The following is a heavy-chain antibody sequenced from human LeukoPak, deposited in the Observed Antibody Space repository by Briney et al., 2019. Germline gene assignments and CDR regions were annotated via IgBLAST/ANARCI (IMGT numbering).Heavy chain of an antibody. CDR2: INSDGSST. J-gene: IGHJ4*02. D-gene: IGHD3-9*01. V-gene: IGHV3-74*01. Sequence: PGGSLRLSCAASGFTFSSYWMHWVRQDPGKGLVWVSRINSDGSSTSYADSVKGRFTISRDNAKNTLYLQMNSLRAEDTAVYYCARGYYDILTGYPRFDYWGQGTLVTVSS. CDR1: GFTFSSYW. CDR3: ARGYYDILTGYPRFDY.